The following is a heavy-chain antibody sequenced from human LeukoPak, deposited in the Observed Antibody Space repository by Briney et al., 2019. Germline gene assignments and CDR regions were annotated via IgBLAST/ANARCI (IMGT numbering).Heavy chain of an antibody. CDR2: IYYSGST. CDR1: GGSISSGDYY. V-gene: IGHV4-30-4*01. J-gene: IGHJ4*02. CDR3: ARGYSLDY. Sequence: SQTLSPTCTVSGGSISSGDYYWSWIRQPPGKGLEWIGYIYYSGSTYYTPSLRGRVTISVDTSKNQFSLNLSSVTAADTAVYYCARGYSLDYWGQGTLVTVSS. D-gene: IGHD5-18*01.